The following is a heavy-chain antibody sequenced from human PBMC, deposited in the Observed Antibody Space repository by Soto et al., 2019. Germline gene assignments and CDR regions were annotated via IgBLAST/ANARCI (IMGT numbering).Heavy chain of an antibody. CDR3: ARLTDLYIMFDF. V-gene: IGHV2-5*02. D-gene: IGHD3-16*01. CDR1: GFSLSTSEVG. J-gene: IGHJ4*02. CDR2: IYWDDDK. Sequence: SGPTLVNPTQTLTLTCTFSGFSLSTSEVGVGWIRQPPGKALELLGIIYWDDDKRYSPLLNKRLTITKDTSKNQVVLTMTNMDFVDTGIYYCARLTDLYIMFDFGGQGTQVTVS.